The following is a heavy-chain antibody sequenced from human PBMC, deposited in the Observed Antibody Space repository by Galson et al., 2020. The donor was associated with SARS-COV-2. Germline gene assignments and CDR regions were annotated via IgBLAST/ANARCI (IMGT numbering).Heavy chain of an antibody. CDR3: AKTYSNYYDPDYYYGMDV. V-gene: IGHV3-33*06. Sequence: GGSLRLSCAASGFTFSSYGMHWVRQAPGKGLEWVAVIWYDGSNKYYADSAKGRFTISRDNSKNTLYLQMNSLRAEDTAVYYCAKTYSNYYDPDYYYGMDVWGQGTTVTVSS. J-gene: IGHJ6*02. D-gene: IGHD4-4*01. CDR2: IWYDGSNK. CDR1: GFTFSSYG.